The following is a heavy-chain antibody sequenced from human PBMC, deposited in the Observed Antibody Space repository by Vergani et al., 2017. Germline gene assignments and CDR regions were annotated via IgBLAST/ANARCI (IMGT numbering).Heavy chain of an antibody. CDR3: GVIMVRSPRPDNWFDS. V-gene: IGHV4-38-2*02. J-gene: IGHJ5*01. Sequence: QIQLQESGPGLVTPSETLSLTCSVSGYSISRGFYWAWIRQTPEKGLEWIGGMFHTGEASNSPSLQSRVAFSMDTSKNQFSLQLTSVTAADTAVYFCGVIMVRSPRPDNWFDSWGRGTLVTVSS. CDR1: GYSISRGFY. CDR2: MFHTGEA. D-gene: IGHD3-10*01.